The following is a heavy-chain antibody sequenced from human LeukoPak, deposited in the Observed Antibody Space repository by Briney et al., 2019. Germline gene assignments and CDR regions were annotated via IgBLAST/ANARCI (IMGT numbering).Heavy chain of an antibody. CDR2: VYYSGST. J-gene: IGHJ4*02. CDR1: GGSISSYY. CDR3: ARLAPGRDYFDY. Sequence: SETLSLTCTVAGGSISSYYWSWVRQPPGKGLEWVGYVYYSGSTNYNPSLKSRVTISVDTSKNQFSLKLSSVTAADTAVYYCARLAPGRDYFDYWGQGTLVTVFS. V-gene: IGHV4-59*01.